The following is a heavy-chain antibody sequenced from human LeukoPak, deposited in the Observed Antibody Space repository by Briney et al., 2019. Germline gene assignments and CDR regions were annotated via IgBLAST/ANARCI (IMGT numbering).Heavy chain of an antibody. Sequence: PSETLSLTCAVYGGSFSGYYWSWIRQPPGKGLEWIGEINHSGSTNYNPSLKSRVTISVDTSKNQFSLKLSSVTAADTAVYYCASSSTSPFYYFDYWGQGTLVTVSS. D-gene: IGHD2-2*01. J-gene: IGHJ4*02. V-gene: IGHV4-34*01. CDR1: GGSFSGYY. CDR2: INHSGST. CDR3: ASSSTSPFYYFDY.